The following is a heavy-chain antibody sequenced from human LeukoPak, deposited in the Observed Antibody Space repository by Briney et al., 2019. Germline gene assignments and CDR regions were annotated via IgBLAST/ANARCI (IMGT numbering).Heavy chain of an antibody. CDR1: GSSITSGHY. D-gene: IGHD6-19*01. CDR2: IYHRGGRFETGST. J-gene: IGHJ4*02. Sequence: SETLSLTCSVSGSSITSGHYWAWIRQTPGKGLEWIASIYHRGGRFETGSTHYSPSFKSRVIISVDTSKKQLYLTMTSVTAADTAVYYCARNSSGSSFDRWGQGTPVRVSS. CDR3: ARNSSGSSFDR. V-gene: IGHV4-38-2*02.